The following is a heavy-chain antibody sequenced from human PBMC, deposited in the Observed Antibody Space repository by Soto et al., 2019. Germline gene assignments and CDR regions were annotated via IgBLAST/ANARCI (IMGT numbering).Heavy chain of an antibody. CDR2: ISATGSTI. D-gene: IGHD6-6*01. Sequence: SCAASGFIFSDYYMSWIRQAPGKGLEWVSYISATGSTIFYTDSVKGRFTISRDNAQNSLSLQMHSLRAEDTAVYYCARGIAARPFDASDVWGQGTMVTVSS. CDR1: GFIFSDYY. J-gene: IGHJ3*01. CDR3: ARGIAARPFDASDV. V-gene: IGHV3-11*01.